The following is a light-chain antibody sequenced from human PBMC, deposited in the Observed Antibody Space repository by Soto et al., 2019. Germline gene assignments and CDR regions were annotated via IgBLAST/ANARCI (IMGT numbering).Light chain of an antibody. Sequence: DIQMTQSPSTLSASVGDRVTITCRASQSINTWLAWYQQKPGKAPKLLIYDASSLQSGVPLRFSGSGSGTEFTLTISSLHTDDFATYFCQQSNTFGEGTKLEIK. CDR2: DAS. CDR3: QQSNT. CDR1: QSINTW. V-gene: IGKV1-5*01. J-gene: IGKJ2*01.